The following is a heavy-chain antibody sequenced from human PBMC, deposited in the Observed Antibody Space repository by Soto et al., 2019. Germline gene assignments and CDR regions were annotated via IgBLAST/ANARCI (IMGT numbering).Heavy chain of an antibody. CDR2: IYPGDSDT. V-gene: IGHV5-51*01. J-gene: IGHJ4*02. D-gene: IGHD2-2*01. CDR1: GYSLTSYW. Sequence: PGESLNIPCEASGYSLTSYWIGWVRQMPGKGLEWMGIIYPGDSDTRYSPSFQGQVAMSVDKSISTAYLQWNSLKASDTAMYYCARHGGRLIAPAYWGQGTLVTVSS. CDR3: ARHGGRLIAPAY.